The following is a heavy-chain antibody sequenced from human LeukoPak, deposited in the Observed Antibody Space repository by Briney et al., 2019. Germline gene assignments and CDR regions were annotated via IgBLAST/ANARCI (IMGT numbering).Heavy chain of an antibody. J-gene: IGHJ6*04. Sequence: KPSETLSLTRAVYGGSFSGYYWSWIRRPPGKGLEWVGEINHSGSTNYNPSLKSRVTISVDTSKNQFSLKLSSVTAADTAVYYCARGRRGIGGDLIYGMDVWGKGTTVTVSS. V-gene: IGHV4-34*01. D-gene: IGHD2-21*02. CDR1: GGSFSGYY. CDR3: ARGRRGIGGDLIYGMDV. CDR2: INHSGST.